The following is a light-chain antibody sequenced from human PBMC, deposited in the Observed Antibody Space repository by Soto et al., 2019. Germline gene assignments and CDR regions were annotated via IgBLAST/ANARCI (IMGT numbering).Light chain of an antibody. Sequence: EIALTQSPATLSLSPGERATLSCRASQSVRNLLVWYQQKPGQAPRLLIYDASNRATGIPARFSGSGSGTDFTLTVSRLEPEDFAVYYCQQYGSAPWTFGQGTKVEI. CDR1: QSVRNL. CDR2: DAS. CDR3: QQYGSAPWT. V-gene: IGKV3-11*01. J-gene: IGKJ1*01.